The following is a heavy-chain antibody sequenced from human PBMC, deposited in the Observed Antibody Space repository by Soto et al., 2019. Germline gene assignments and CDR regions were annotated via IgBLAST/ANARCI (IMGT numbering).Heavy chain of an antibody. CDR1: GFTFNTYD. CDR3: VRSGTARLLRHSWFDT. V-gene: IGHV3-21*01. Sequence: EVQLVESGGGLVKPGGSLRLSCAASGFTFNTYDMNWVRQAPGKGLEWVSSITTSSAYIYYADSLKGRITISRDKAKNSLFLQMHSLRAGDTGVYYCVRSGTARLLRHSWFDTWGQGTVVTVSS. CDR2: ITTSSAYI. J-gene: IGHJ5*02. D-gene: IGHD1-1*01.